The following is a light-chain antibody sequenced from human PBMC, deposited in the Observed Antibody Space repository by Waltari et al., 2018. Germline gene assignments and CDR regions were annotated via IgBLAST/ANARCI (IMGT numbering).Light chain of an antibody. V-gene: IGLV1-44*01. J-gene: IGLJ2*01. Sequence: QPVLTQPPPASGTPGQRVTISCSGSSSHIGSNTVNWYQQLPGTAPKRLIYSNNQRPSGVPDRFSGSKSGTSASLAISGLQSEDEADYYCAAWDDSLNGPVFGGGTKLTVL. CDR3: AAWDDSLNGPV. CDR2: SNN. CDR1: SSHIGSNT.